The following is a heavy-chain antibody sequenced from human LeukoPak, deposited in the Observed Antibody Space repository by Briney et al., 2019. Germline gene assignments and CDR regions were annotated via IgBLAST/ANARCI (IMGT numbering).Heavy chain of an antibody. CDR3: AKLFGYMDI. CDR2: ISYDGSNK. Sequence: PGGSLRLSCAASGFTFSSYGMHWVRQAPGKGLEWVAVISYDGSNKYYADSVKGRFTISRDNSKNTLYLQMNSLRPEDTAVYYCAKLFGYMDIWGKGTTVTVSS. D-gene: IGHD3-16*01. V-gene: IGHV3-30*18. J-gene: IGHJ6*03. CDR1: GFTFSSYG.